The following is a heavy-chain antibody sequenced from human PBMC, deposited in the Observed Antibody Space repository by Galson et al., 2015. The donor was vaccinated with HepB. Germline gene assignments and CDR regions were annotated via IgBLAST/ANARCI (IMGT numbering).Heavy chain of an antibody. CDR2: IWYDGSNK. V-gene: IGHV3-33*01. J-gene: IGHJ4*02. CDR1: GFTFSSYG. Sequence: SLRLSCAASGFTFSSYGMHWVRQAPGKGLEWVAVIWYDGSNKYYADSVKGRFTISKGNSKNTLYLQMNSLRAEDTAVYYCARDGNDAEYYYDSSGYYPLGYWGQGTLVTVSS. CDR3: ARDGNDAEYYYDSSGYYPLGY. D-gene: IGHD3-22*01.